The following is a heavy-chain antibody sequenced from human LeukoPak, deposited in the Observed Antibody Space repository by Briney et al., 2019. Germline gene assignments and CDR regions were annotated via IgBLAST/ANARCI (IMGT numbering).Heavy chain of an antibody. V-gene: IGHV3-21*01. CDR1: GFTFSSYS. CDR3: ARDRYLEMAIITYFDY. CDR2: ISSSSSYI. Sequence: GGSLRLSCAASGFTFSSYSMNWFRQAPEKGLEWVSSISSSSSYIYYADSVKGRFTISRDNAKNSLYLQMNSLRAEDTAVYYCARDRYLEMAIITYFDYWGQGTLVTVSS. J-gene: IGHJ4*02. D-gene: IGHD5-24*01.